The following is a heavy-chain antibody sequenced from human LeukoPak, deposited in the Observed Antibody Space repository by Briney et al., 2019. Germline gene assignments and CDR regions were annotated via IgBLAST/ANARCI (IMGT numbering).Heavy chain of an antibody. V-gene: IGHV4-59*01. CDR1: GGSISSYY. D-gene: IGHD6-19*01. J-gene: IGHJ3*02. CDR2: IYYSGST. Sequence: PSETLSLTCTVSGGSISSYYWSWIRQPPGKGLEWIGYIYYSGSTNYNPSLTSRVTISVDTSKNQFSLKLSSVTAADTAVYYCASQEAVAGTLSGNNNAFDIWGQGTMVTVSS. CDR3: ASQEAVAGTLSGNNNAFDI.